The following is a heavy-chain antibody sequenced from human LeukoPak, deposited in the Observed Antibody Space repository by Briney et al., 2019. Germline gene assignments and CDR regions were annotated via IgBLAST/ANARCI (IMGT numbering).Heavy chain of an antibody. J-gene: IGHJ4*02. CDR2: ISDSGGST. CDR1: GFPFSSYA. Sequence: GGALRLSCSAPGFPFSSYAMHWVRPAPGKGLEYVSAISDSGGSTYYADSVKGRFTISRDNSKNTLYLQMSSLRAEDTAVYYCARADYFDYWGQGILVTVSS. CDR3: ARADYFDY. V-gene: IGHV3-64D*09.